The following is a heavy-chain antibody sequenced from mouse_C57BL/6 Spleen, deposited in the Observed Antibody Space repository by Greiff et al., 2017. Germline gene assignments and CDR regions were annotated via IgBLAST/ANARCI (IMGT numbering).Heavy chain of an antibody. J-gene: IGHJ3*01. D-gene: IGHD1-1*01. Sequence: QVQLKQPGAELVRPGSSVKLSCKASGYTFTSYWMDWVKQRPGQGLEWIGNIYPSDSETHYNQKFKDKATLTVDKSSSTAYMQLSSLTSEDSAVYYCATNYYGSSSSFAYWGQGTLVTVSA. CDR1: GYTFTSYW. CDR2: IYPSDSET. V-gene: IGHV1-61*01. CDR3: ATNYYGSSSSFAY.